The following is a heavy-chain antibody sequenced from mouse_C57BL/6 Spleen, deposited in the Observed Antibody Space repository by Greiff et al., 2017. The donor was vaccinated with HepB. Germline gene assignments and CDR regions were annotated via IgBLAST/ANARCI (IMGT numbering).Heavy chain of an antibody. Sequence: QVQLKQPGAELVRPGTSVKLSCKASGYTFTSYWMHWVKQRPGQGLEWIGVIDPSDSYTNYNQKFKGKATLTVDTSSSTAYMQLSSLTSEDSAVYYCARSPDYGAMDYWGQGTSVTVSS. D-gene: IGHD2-4*01. CDR2: IDPSDSYT. CDR3: ARSPDYGAMDY. J-gene: IGHJ4*01. CDR1: GYTFTSYW. V-gene: IGHV1-59*01.